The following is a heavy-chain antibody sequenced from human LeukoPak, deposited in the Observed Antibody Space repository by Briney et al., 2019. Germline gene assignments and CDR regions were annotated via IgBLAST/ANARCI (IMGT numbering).Heavy chain of an antibody. CDR1: GFSFSTYA. J-gene: IGHJ4*02. Sequence: GGSLRLSCAASGFSFSTYAMSWVRQAPGKGLEWVSAISATGGSTYYADSVKGRFTIPRDNSKNTLYLQINTLRAEDTAVYYCANRPLDYWGQGTLVTVSS. CDR3: ANRPLDY. CDR2: ISATGGST. V-gene: IGHV3-23*01.